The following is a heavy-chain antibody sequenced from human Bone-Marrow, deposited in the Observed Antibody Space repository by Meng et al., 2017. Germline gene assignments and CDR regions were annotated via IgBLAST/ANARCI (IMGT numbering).Heavy chain of an antibody. CDR2: INHSGST. V-gene: IGHV4-34*01. D-gene: IGHD1-1*01. J-gene: IGHJ1*01. CDR1: GGFFSGYC. Sequence: QAQLPQGRGGLLKPSDPLSLTCAVYGGFFSGYCWSWIRQPPGKGLEWIGEINHSGSTNYNPSLKSRVTISVDTSKNQFSLKLSSVTAADTAVYYCARGTRPLLFQHWGQGTLVTVSS. CDR3: ARGTRPLLFQH.